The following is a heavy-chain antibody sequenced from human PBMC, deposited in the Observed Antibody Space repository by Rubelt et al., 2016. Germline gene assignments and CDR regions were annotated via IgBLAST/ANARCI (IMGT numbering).Heavy chain of an antibody. V-gene: IGHV3-73*01. Sequence: EVHLVESGGGLVKPGGPLRLSCAASGFTFSGSPMHWVRQASGKGLEWVGRIRSKANSYATAYAASVKGRITISRDDSKNTGYLQMNSLKTEDTAVYYCTTQNDYGDYWGQGTLVTVSS. J-gene: IGHJ4*02. CDR2: IRSKANSYAT. CDR3: TTQNDYGDY. CDR1: GFTFSGSP.